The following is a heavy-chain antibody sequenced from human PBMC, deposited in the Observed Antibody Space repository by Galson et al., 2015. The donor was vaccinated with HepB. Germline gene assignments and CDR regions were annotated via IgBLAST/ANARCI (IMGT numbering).Heavy chain of an antibody. V-gene: IGHV3-48*01. CDR3: AREPTAGYSSGWYSGPRYYYYGMDV. CDR1: GFTFSSYS. J-gene: IGHJ6*02. Sequence: SLRLSCAASGFTFSSYSMNWVRQAPGKGLEWVSYISSSSSTIYYADSVKGRFTISRDNAKNSLYLQMNSLRAEDTAVYYCAREPTAGYSSGWYSGPRYYYYGMDVWVQGTTVTVSS. D-gene: IGHD6-19*01. CDR2: ISSSSSTI.